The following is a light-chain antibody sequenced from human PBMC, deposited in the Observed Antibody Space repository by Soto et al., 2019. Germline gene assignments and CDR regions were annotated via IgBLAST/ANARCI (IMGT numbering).Light chain of an antibody. J-gene: IGKJ2*01. CDR3: QHYGASPPPFT. Sequence: ESMLTQSPGTLSLSPGERATLSCRASQTINSRYLTWYQQKPGQAPRLLIVVASTRATGIADRFSGSGSGSGFTLTISRLEPEDSAVYYCQHYGASPPPFTFGQGTKLEI. CDR2: VAS. V-gene: IGKV3-20*01. CDR1: QTINSRY.